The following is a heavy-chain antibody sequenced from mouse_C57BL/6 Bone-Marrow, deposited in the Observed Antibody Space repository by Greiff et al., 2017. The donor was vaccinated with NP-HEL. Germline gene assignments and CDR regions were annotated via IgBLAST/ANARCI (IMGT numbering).Heavy chain of an antibody. J-gene: IGHJ4*01. V-gene: IGHV5-12*01. D-gene: IGHD1-1*01. Sequence: DVQLVESGGGLVQPGGSLKLSCAASGFTFSDYYMYWVRQTPEKRLEWVAYISNGGGSTYYPDTVTGRFPISRDNAKNTLYLQMSRLKAEDTAMYYCARPSDYYGSSYYYAMDYWGQGTSVTVSS. CDR1: GFTFSDYY. CDR3: ARPSDYYGSSYYYAMDY. CDR2: ISNGGGST.